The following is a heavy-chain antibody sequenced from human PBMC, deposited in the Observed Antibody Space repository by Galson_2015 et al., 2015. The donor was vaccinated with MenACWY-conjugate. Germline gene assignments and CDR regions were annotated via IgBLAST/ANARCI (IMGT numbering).Heavy chain of an antibody. CDR1: GFTFGSYR. J-gene: IGHJ4*02. D-gene: IGHD2-21*01. Sequence: SLRLSCAASGFTFGSYRMNWVRQTPGKGLEWLSYISGSGSPIYYADSVKGRFTISRDNAKSSLYLQMNSLRDEDTAVYYRARPNPLQRDYFDCWGQGTLVTVSS. V-gene: IGHV3-48*02. CDR3: ARPNPLQRDYFDC. CDR2: ISGSGSPI.